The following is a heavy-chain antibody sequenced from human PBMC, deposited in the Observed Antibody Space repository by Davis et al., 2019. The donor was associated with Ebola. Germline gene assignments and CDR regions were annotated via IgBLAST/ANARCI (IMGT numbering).Heavy chain of an antibody. J-gene: IGHJ5*02. D-gene: IGHD4-17*01. CDR1: GGTFSTYA. CDR3: ARSGNHHYGDYVPNGFDP. V-gene: IGHV1-69*13. Sequence: SLMVSCNASGGTFSTYAISWVRQAPGQGLEWMGGIIPIFGTANYAQNFQGRVTITADESTSTAYMELSSLRSEDAAVYYCARSGNHHYGDYVPNGFDPWGQGTLVTVSS. CDR2: IIPIFGTA.